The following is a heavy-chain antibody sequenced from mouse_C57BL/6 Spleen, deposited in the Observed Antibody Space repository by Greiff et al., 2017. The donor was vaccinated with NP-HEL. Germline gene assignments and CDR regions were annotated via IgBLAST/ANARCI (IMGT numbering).Heavy chain of an antibody. V-gene: IGHV7-3*01. CDR3: ARYYYGSSYVAFDY. Sequence: EVKVEESGGGLVQPGGSLSLSCAASGFTFTDYYMSWVRQPPGKALEWLGFIRNKANGYTTEYSASVKGRFTISRDNSQSILYLQMNALRAEDSATYYCARYYYGSSYVAFDYWGQGTTLTVSS. J-gene: IGHJ2*01. CDR2: IRNKANGYTT. D-gene: IGHD1-1*01. CDR1: GFTFTDYY.